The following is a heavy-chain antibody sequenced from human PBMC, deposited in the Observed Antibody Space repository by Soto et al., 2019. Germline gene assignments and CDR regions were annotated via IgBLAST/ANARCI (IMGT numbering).Heavy chain of an antibody. Sequence: ASVKVSCKASGYTFTGYYMHWVRQAPGQGLEWMGWINPNSGGTNYAQKFQGWVTMTRDTSISTACMELSRLRSDDTAVYYCARTIIGTYCSSTSCYYYGMDVWGQGTTVTVSS. V-gene: IGHV1-2*04. CDR2: INPNSGGT. CDR1: GYTFTGYY. J-gene: IGHJ6*02. CDR3: ARTIIGTYCSSTSCYYYGMDV. D-gene: IGHD2-2*01.